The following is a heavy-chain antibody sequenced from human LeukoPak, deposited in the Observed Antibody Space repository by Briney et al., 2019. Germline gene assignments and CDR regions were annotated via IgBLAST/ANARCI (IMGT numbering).Heavy chain of an antibody. V-gene: IGHV3-23*01. D-gene: IGHD3-10*01. CDR3: AKHLDYYGSGSFDY. CDR1: GFTFSSYA. CDR2: ISGSGGST. J-gene: IGHJ4*02. Sequence: GGSLRLSCAASGFTFSSYAMSWVRQAPGKGLEWVSAISGSGGSTYYADSVKGWFTISRDNSKNTLYLQMNSLRAEDTAVYYCAKHLDYYGSGSFDYWGQGTLVTVSS.